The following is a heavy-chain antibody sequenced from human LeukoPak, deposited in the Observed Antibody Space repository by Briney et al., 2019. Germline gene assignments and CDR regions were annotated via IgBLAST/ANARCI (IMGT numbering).Heavy chain of an antibody. CDR1: GFTFSSYG. J-gene: IGHJ4*02. CDR2: ISGSGGST. D-gene: IGHD6-19*01. CDR3: AKAEAGYSSGWYRGVFDY. Sequence: GGSLRLSCAASGFTFSSYGMSWVRQAPGKGLEWVSAISGSGGSTYYADSVKGRFTISRDNSKNTLYLQMNSLRAEDTAVYYCAKAEAGYSSGWYRGVFDYWGQGTLVTVSS. V-gene: IGHV3-23*01.